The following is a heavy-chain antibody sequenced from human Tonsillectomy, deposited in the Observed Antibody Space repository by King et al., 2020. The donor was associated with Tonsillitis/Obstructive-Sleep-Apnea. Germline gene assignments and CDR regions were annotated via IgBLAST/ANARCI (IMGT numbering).Heavy chain of an antibody. J-gene: IGHJ4*02. CDR1: GDSISSYY. CDR3: ARALMTGTFDY. Sequence: QLQESGPGLVKPSETLSLTCTVSGDSISSYYWSWIRQPPGKGLEWIGNIYSIGSTDYNPSLSSRVTISVDTSKNQFSLKLRSVTAADTAVYYCARALMTGTFDYWGQGALVTVSS. CDR2: IYSIGST. V-gene: IGHV4-59*01. D-gene: IGHD2-8*01.